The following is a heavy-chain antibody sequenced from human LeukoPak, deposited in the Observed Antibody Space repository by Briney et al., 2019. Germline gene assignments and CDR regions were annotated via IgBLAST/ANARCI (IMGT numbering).Heavy chain of an antibody. CDR2: IYYSGST. V-gene: IGHV4-59*01. D-gene: IGHD1-1*01. Sequence: SETLSLTCTVSGGSISSYYWSWIRQPPGKGLEWIGYIYYSGSTNYNPSLKSRVTISVDTSKNQFSLKLSSVTAADTAVYYCARYGESTAYNLIQYYYYYMDVWGKGTTVTVSS. CDR3: ARYGESTAYNLIQYYYYYMDV. J-gene: IGHJ6*03. CDR1: GGSISSYY.